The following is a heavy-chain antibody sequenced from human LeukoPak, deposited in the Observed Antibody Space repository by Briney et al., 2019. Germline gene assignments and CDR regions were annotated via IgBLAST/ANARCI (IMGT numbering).Heavy chain of an antibody. CDR3: ARVATMVRVPLDALDI. CDR2: ISRSGSTR. V-gene: IGHV3-48*03. CDR1: GFTFSACE. Sequence: GGSLRLSCAISGFTFSACELTWVRQAPGKGLEWVSYISRSGSTRYYADSMKGRFTISRDNAKNSLYLQMNSLRAEDTAVYYCARVATMVRVPLDALDIWGQGTMVSVSS. D-gene: IGHD3-10*01. J-gene: IGHJ3*02.